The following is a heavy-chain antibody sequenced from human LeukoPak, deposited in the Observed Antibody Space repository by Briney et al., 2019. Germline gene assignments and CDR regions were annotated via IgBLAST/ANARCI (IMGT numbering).Heavy chain of an antibody. D-gene: IGHD5-12*01. V-gene: IGHV5-51*01. CDR2: IYPGDSDA. J-gene: IGHJ4*02. Sequence: PGESLKISCKGSGYSFTSYWIGWVRQMPGKGLEWMGIIYPGDSDARYSPSFQGQVTISADKSISTAYLQWSSLKASDTAMYYCARHAGPNSGYDQVDYWGQGTLVTVSS. CDR1: GYSFTSYW. CDR3: ARHAGPNSGYDQVDY.